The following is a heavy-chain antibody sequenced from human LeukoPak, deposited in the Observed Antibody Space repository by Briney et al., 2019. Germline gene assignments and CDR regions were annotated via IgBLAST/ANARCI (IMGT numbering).Heavy chain of an antibody. CDR1: GYTFSSYY. D-gene: IGHD3-10*01. J-gene: IGHJ4*02. V-gene: IGHV1-46*01. Sequence: ASAKVSCKASGYTFSSYYMHWVRQAPGQGLEWMGIINPTSGRTTYAQKFPGRVTMTRDMSTSTVYMELSGLRSEDTAVYYCARDFYDSGRHPDYWGEGTLVTVSS. CDR3: ARDFYDSGRHPDY. CDR2: INPTSGRT.